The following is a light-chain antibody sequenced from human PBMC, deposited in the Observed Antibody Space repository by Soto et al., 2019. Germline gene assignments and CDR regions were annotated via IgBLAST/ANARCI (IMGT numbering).Light chain of an antibody. CDR3: ASYAGGNQV. J-gene: IGLJ1*01. CDR1: GSDVGGYNF. V-gene: IGLV2-8*01. CDR2: EVT. Sequence: QSALTQPPSASGSPGQSVTISCTGTGSDVGGYNFVSWYQHHPGKAPKLMIYEVTRRPSGVPDRFSGSKSANTASLTVSGLLAEDEADDYCASYAGGNQVFGTGTKLTVL.